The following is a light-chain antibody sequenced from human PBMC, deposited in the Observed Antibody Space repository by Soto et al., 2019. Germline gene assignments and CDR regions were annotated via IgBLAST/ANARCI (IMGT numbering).Light chain of an antibody. CDR2: DAS. CDR1: HDVSRN. Sequence: DRQMTQSPSSLSASVGDRVTIACQSSHDVSRNLNWFQQKPGEAPKLLIYDASNLERGVRSRFSASGFGTDFTFTISSLQAEDVATYYCQQYNSMLSFGGGT. V-gene: IGKV1-33*01. J-gene: IGKJ4*01. CDR3: QQYNSMLS.